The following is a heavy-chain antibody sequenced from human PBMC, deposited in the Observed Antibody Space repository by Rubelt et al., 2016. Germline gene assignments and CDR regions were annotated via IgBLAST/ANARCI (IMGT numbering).Heavy chain of an antibody. J-gene: IGHJ4*02. V-gene: IGHV3-30*03. CDR1: GFTFSSYG. CDR2: ISYDGSNK. D-gene: IGHD3-22*01. CDR3: ARAGYYYDSSGYYGYFDY. Sequence: EFGGGVVQPGRSLRLSCAASGFTFSSYGMHWVRQAPGKGLEWVAVISYDGSNKYYADSVKGRFTISRDNSKNTLYLQMNSLRVEDMAVYYCARAGYYYDSSGYYGYFDYWGQGTLVTVSS.